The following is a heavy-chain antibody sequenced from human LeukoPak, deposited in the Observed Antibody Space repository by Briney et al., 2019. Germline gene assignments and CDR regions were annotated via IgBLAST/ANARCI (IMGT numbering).Heavy chain of an antibody. CDR1: GGTFSSYA. D-gene: IGHD3-22*01. Sequence: GASVKVSCKASGGTFSSYAISWVRQAPGQGLEWMGRIIPILGIANYAQKFRGRVTITADKSTSTAYMELSSLRSEDAAVYYCARLPYYYDSSGYYHFDYWGQGTLVTVSS. V-gene: IGHV1-69*04. J-gene: IGHJ4*02. CDR3: ARLPYYYDSSGYYHFDY. CDR2: IIPILGIA.